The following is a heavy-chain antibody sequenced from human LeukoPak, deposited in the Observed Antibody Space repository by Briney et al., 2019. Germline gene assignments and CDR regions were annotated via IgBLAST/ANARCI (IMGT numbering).Heavy chain of an antibody. D-gene: IGHD3-10*01. J-gene: IGHJ5*02. V-gene: IGHV1-18*01. CDR3: ARLTAGYGSGGYYNEDWFDP. Sequence: GASVKVSCKASGYTFTSYGISWVRQAPGQGLEWMGWISAYNGNTNYAQKLQGRVTMTTDTSTSTAYMELRSLRSDDTAVYYCARLTAGYGSGGYYNEDWFDPWGQGTLVTVSS. CDR2: ISAYNGNT. CDR1: GYTFTSYG.